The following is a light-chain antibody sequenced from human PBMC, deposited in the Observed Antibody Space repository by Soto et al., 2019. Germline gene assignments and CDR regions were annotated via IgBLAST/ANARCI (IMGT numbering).Light chain of an antibody. J-gene: IGKJ1*01. Sequence: DIQMTQSPSSLSASVGDRVTITCRASQSISSYLNWYQQKPGKAPKLLIYAASNLQSGVPSRFSGSGSGTEFTLTISSLQPEDFAIYYCLQHNTYPLTFGQGTKVDIK. CDR2: AAS. CDR3: LQHNTYPLT. CDR1: QSISSY. V-gene: IGKV1-17*01.